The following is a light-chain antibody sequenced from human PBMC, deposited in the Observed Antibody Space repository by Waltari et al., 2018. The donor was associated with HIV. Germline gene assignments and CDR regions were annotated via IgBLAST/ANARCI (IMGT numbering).Light chain of an antibody. V-gene: IGLV1-47*01. Sequence: QSVLTQPPSASGTPGQRVTISCSGSRSNIGSNHVYWYQQIPGTAPKPLIYRNNRRPSGAPDRFSGAKSVTSASLAISGLRSEDEADYYCSTWYDSLSGWVFGGGTKLTVL. J-gene: IGLJ3*02. CDR2: RNN. CDR3: STWYDSLSGWV. CDR1: RSNIGSNH.